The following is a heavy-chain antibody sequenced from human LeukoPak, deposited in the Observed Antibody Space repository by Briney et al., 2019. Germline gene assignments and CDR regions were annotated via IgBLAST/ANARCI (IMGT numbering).Heavy chain of an antibody. CDR1: GYTFTSYG. D-gene: IGHD1-26*01. J-gene: IGHJ5*02. CDR3: ARVLGPRDWFDP. Sequence: ASVKVSCKASGYTFTSYGISWVRQAPGQGLEWMGWISAYNGNTNYAQKLQGRVTMTTDTSTSTAYTELRSLRSDDTAVYYCARVLGPRDWFDPWGQGTLVTVSS. CDR2: ISAYNGNT. V-gene: IGHV1-18*01.